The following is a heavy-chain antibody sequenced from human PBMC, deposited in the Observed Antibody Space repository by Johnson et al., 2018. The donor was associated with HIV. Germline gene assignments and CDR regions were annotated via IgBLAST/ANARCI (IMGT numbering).Heavy chain of an antibody. D-gene: IGHD2-15*01. Sequence: VQLVESGGGLVQPGRSLRLSCTASGFTFGDYAMSWFRQAPGKGLEWVGLIRSKPHGGTTEYAASVKGRFTISRDDSKSIAFLQINSLKTEDTGVYYCSRDLSSIVVVSVAAIWGQGTKVTVSS. CDR3: SRDLSSIVVVSVAAI. V-gene: IGHV3-49*03. CDR2: IRSKPHGGTT. CDR1: GFTFGDYA. J-gene: IGHJ3*02.